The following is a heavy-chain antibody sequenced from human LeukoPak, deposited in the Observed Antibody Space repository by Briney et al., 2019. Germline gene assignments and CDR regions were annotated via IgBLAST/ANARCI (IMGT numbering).Heavy chain of an antibody. CDR3: ATSTAVVTGYFQH. J-gene: IGHJ1*01. CDR1: GFTVSSNY. V-gene: IGHV3-53*01. Sequence: GGSLRLSCAAFGFTVSSNYMSWVRQAPGKGLEWVSVIYSGGSTYYADSVKGRFTISRDNSKNTVYLQMNSLTAEDTAVYYCATSTAVVTGYFQHWGQGTLVTVSS. D-gene: IGHD5-18*01. CDR2: IYSGGST.